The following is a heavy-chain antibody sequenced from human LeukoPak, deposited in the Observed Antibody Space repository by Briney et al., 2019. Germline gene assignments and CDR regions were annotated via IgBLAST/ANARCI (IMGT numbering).Heavy chain of an antibody. CDR2: ISGSGGST. D-gene: IGHD2-15*01. CDR3: AKTSGVVVVAATPPWFDP. J-gene: IGHJ5*02. Sequence: PGGSLRLSCAASGFTFSSYAMSWVRQAPGKGLEWVSAISGSGGSTYYADSVKGRFTISRDNSKNTLYLQMNSLRAEERAVYYCAKTSGVVVVAATPPWFDPWGQGTLVTVSS. V-gene: IGHV3-23*01. CDR1: GFTFSSYA.